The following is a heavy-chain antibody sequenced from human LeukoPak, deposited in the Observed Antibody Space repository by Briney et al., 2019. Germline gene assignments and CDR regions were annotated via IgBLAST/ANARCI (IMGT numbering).Heavy chain of an antibody. D-gene: IGHD3-10*01. V-gene: IGHV3-48*02. Sequence: GGSLRLSCAASGVTFSSYSMNWVRQAPGKGLEWVSYISSSSSTIYYADSVKGRFTISRDNAKNSLYLQMNSLRDEDTAVYYCARDLLAPTYYYYGMDVWGQGTTVTVSS. CDR1: GVTFSSYS. CDR3: ARDLLAPTYYYYGMDV. J-gene: IGHJ6*02. CDR2: ISSSSSTI.